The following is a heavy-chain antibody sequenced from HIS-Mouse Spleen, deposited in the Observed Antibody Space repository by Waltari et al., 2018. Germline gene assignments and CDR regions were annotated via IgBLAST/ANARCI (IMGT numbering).Heavy chain of an antibody. Sequence: QVQLVESGGGVVQPGRSLRLSCAASGFTYSSYAMHWVRAAPGKGLEWVAVISYDGSNKYYADSVKGRFTISRDNSKNTLYLQMNSLRAEDTAVYYCARAPHDADYGVVFDYWGQGTLVTVSS. D-gene: IGHD4-17*01. CDR2: ISYDGSNK. CDR3: ARAPHDADYGVVFDY. V-gene: IGHV3-30*04. J-gene: IGHJ4*02. CDR1: GFTYSSYA.